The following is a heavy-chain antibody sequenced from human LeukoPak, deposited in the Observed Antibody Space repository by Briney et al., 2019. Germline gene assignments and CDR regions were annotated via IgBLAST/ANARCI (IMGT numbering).Heavy chain of an antibody. CDR1: GFSFKDAW. D-gene: IGHD5-12*01. V-gene: IGHV3-15*01. Sequence: GGSLRLSCAASGFSFKDAWMSWVRQAPGKGLEWVGRIKSTTDGVTTDYAAPVKGRFTSSRDDSRNTLYLQLNSLKTEDTALYYCTRIRGYSAYDFNYWGQGTLVTVSS. CDR3: TRIRGYSAYDFNY. J-gene: IGHJ4*02. CDR2: IKSTTDGVTT.